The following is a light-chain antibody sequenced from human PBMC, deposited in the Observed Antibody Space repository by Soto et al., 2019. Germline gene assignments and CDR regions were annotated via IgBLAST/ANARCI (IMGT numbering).Light chain of an antibody. CDR2: RGS. J-gene: IGKJ1*01. CDR1: QNIRGNE. CDR3: QDYGTSAPWT. Sequence: EVVLTQSPGTLSLSPGERATLSCRASQNIRGNELAWYQQKPGQAPRLLIYRGSSRATGIPDRFSGRGSGTDFTLTIPRREPEDFAVYYCQDYGTSAPWTFGQRTKVEIK. V-gene: IGKV3-20*01.